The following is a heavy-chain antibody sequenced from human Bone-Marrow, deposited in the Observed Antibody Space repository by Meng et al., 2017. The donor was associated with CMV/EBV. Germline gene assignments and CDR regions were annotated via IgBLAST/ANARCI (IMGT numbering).Heavy chain of an antibody. CDR2: IRSKANSYAT. D-gene: IGHD3-22*01. V-gene: IGHV3-73*01. J-gene: IGHJ4*02. Sequence: GESLKISCAASGFTFSGSAMHWVRQASGKGLEWVGRIRSKANSYATAYAASVKGRFTISRDDSKNTAYLQMNSLKTEDTAVYYCTRHGGYVSSGYYVHWGQGTLVTVSS. CDR1: GFTFSGSA. CDR3: TRHGGYVSSGYYVH.